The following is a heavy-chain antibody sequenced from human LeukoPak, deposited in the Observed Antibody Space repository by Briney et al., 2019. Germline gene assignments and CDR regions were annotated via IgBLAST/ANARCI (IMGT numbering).Heavy chain of an antibody. V-gene: IGHV3-21*05. CDR3: AKNGGNLDY. J-gene: IGHJ4*02. D-gene: IGHD4-23*01. CDR1: GFTFSSHR. Sequence: PGGSLRLSCAASGFTFSSHRMNWVRQAPGKGLEWVADISGSSDDIHYADSVTGRFTISRDNAKNSLYLQMNSLRVEDTAVYYCAKNGGNLDYWGQGTLVTVSS. CDR2: ISGSSDDI.